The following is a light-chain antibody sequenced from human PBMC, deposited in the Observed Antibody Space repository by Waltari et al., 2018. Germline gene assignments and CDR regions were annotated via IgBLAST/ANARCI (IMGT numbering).Light chain of an antibody. CDR2: DVT. V-gene: IGLV2-11*01. Sequence: QSALTQPRSVSGSPGQSVTISCTGTSSDVGAYNYVSWYQQHPGKAPKLIVYDVTKLPAGVPDRVSGSKSVNTASLTISGLQAADEADYHCSSYTGSHTLIFGGGTKLTV. CDR1: SSDVGAYNY. J-gene: IGLJ2*01. CDR3: SSYTGSHTLI.